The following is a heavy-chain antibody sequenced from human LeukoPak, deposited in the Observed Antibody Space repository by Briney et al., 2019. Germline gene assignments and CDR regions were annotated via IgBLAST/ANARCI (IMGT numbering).Heavy chain of an antibody. CDR3: AKDLRYCSGGSCYS. J-gene: IGHJ4*02. D-gene: IGHD2-15*01. CDR1: GFTFSSYG. CDR2: ISNSSPNI. Sequence: GGSLSLSCAASGFTFSSYGMSWVRQAPGKGLEWVSSISNSSPNIYYADSVKGRFTISRDSAKNSLYLQMNSLRAEDTAVYYCAKDLRYCSGGSCYSWGRGTLVTVSS. V-gene: IGHV3-21*04.